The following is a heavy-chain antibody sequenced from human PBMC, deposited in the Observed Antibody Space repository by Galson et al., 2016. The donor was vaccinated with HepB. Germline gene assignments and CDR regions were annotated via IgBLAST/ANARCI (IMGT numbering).Heavy chain of an antibody. J-gene: IGHJ6*02. CDR3: ARGPGSYYRGREYYYGMDV. D-gene: IGHD3-10*01. CDR2: ISFDGNDK. V-gene: IGHV3-30*04. Sequence: SLRLSCAASAFSFRSYTMHWVRQAPGKGLEWVTVISFDGNDKYYADSVKGRFIISRDNSKNTLYLQMNSLRAEDTAGYYCARGPGSYYRGREYYYGMDVWGQGTPVTVSS. CDR1: AFSFRSYT.